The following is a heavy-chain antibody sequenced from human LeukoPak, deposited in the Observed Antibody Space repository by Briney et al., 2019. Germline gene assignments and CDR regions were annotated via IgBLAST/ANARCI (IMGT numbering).Heavy chain of an antibody. CDR2: INHSGST. CDR3: AREAGGNEVFDY. J-gene: IGHJ4*02. Sequence: SETLSLTCAVYGGSFSGFYWNWIRQPPGKGLEWIGEINHSGSTTYNPSLKSRVTISVDTSKNQFSLKLSSVTAADTAVYYCAREAGGNEVFDYWGQGTLVTVSP. CDR1: GGSFSGFY. D-gene: IGHD4-23*01. V-gene: IGHV4-34*01.